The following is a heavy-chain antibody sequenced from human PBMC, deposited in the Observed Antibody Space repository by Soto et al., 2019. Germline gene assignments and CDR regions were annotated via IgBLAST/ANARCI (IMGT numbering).Heavy chain of an antibody. CDR1: GYTFATYD. CDR2: MTPNSGNT. CDR3: ARSDGYNFNWLDS. V-gene: IGHV1-8*01. D-gene: IGHD2-21*01. Sequence: QVQLVQSGAEVKTPGASVKVSCKASGYTFATYDINWVRQAPGQGLEWMGWMTPNSGNTGYAQKFQGGLTMTRDTALSVAHMELSSLRNEDTAVYYCARSDGYNFNWLDSWGQGTLVTVSA. J-gene: IGHJ5*01.